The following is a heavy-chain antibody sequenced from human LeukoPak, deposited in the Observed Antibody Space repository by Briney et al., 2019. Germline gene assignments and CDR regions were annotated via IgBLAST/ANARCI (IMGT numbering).Heavy chain of an antibody. CDR3: ASVVGKAVAGQMDV. CDR2: IYYSGST. D-gene: IGHD6-19*01. CDR1: GGSISSYY. Sequence: SSETLSLTCTVPGGSISSYYWSWIRQPPGKGLEWIGYIYYSGSTNYNPPLKSRVTISVDTSKNQFSLKLSSVTAADTAVYYCASVVGKAVAGQMDVWGQGTTVTVSS. J-gene: IGHJ6*02. V-gene: IGHV4-59*01.